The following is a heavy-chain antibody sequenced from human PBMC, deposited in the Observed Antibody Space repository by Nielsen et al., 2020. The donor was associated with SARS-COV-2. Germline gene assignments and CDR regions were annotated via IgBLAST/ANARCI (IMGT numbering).Heavy chain of an antibody. CDR2: IKQDGSEK. CDR1: GFTFSNYW. D-gene: IGHD4-17*01. J-gene: IGHJ4*02. V-gene: IGHV3-7*01. CDR3: ARDEGLYGDVPFDY. Sequence: GGSLRLSCAASGFTFSNYWMTWVRQAPGKGLEWVANIKQDGSEKYYVDSVKGRFTISRDNAKNSLYLQMNSLRAEDTAVYYCARDEGLYGDVPFDYWGQGTLVTVSS.